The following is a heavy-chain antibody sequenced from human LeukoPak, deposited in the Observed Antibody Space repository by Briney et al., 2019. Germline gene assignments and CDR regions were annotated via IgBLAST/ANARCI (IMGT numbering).Heavy chain of an antibody. CDR3: ARKAPFDY. Sequence: SETLPLTCAVYGGSFSGYYWSWIRQPPGKGLEWIGEINHSGSTNYNPSLKSRVTISVDTSKNQFSLKLSSVTAADTAVYYCARKAPFDYWGQGTLVTVSS. V-gene: IGHV4-34*01. J-gene: IGHJ4*02. CDR2: INHSGST. CDR1: GGSFSGYY.